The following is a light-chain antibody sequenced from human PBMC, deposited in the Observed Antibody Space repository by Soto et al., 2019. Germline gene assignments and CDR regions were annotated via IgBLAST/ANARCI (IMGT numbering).Light chain of an antibody. J-gene: IGKJ3*01. CDR3: QQYGNSPVT. V-gene: IGKV3-20*01. Sequence: EIVLTQSPGTLSLSPGERATLSCRASQSVSSSYLAWYQQKPGQAPRLLIYGASSRATGIPDRFSGSGSGTDFTLTISRLEPEDFAMYYCQQYGNSPVTFGPGTKVDIK. CDR2: GAS. CDR1: QSVSSSY.